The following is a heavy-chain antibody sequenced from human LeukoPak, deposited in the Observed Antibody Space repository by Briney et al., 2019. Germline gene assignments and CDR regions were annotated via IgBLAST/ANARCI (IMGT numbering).Heavy chain of an antibody. Sequence: GGSLRLSCAASGFTFSSYAMSWVRQAPGKGLEWVSLISGSGSSTYYIDSVKGRFTISRDNSKNTLYLQMNSLRAEDTAVYYCAKDLRSRGGAQNFDYWGQGTLVTVSS. CDR1: GFTFSSYA. CDR3: AKDLRSRGGAQNFDY. V-gene: IGHV3-23*01. D-gene: IGHD1-26*01. CDR2: ISGSGSST. J-gene: IGHJ4*02.